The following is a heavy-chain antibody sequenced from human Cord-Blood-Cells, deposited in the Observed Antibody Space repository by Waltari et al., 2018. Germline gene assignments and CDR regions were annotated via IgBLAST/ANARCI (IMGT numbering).Heavy chain of an antibody. Sequence: QVQLVQSGAEVKKPGASVKVSCKASGYTFTGYYMHWVRQAPGQGLEWMGRNNPNSGGTNYAQKFQGRVTMTRDTSISTAYMELSRLRSDDTAVYYCARVARYCTGGVCYWYFDLWGRGTLVTVSS. D-gene: IGHD2-8*02. J-gene: IGHJ2*01. CDR2: NNPNSGGT. CDR3: ARVARYCTGGVCYWYFDL. CDR1: GYTFTGYY. V-gene: IGHV1-2*06.